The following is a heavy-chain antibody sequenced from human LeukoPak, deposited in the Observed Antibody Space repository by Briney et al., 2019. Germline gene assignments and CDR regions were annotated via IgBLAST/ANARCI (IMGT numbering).Heavy chain of an antibody. CDR2: ISAYNGNT. CDR3: ARAEYCSSPSCYSGGRLYSSSAGDY. J-gene: IGHJ4*02. CDR1: GYTFTDYY. V-gene: IGHV1-18*04. Sequence: ASVKVSCKASGYTFTDYYMHWVRQAPGQGLEWMGWISAYNGNTNYAQKLQGRVTMTTDTSTSTAYMELRSLRSDDTAVYYCARAEYCSSPSCYSGGRLYSSSAGDYWGRGTLVTVSS. D-gene: IGHD2-2*01.